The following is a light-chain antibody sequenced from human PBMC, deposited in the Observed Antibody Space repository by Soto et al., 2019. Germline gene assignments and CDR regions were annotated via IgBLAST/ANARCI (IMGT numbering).Light chain of an antibody. J-gene: IGKJ2*01. V-gene: IGKV1-39*01. Sequence: DIQMTQSPSSLSASVGDRVTITCRASQSISNYLNWYQHKPGKAPNLLIYAASTLQSGVPSRFSGSRSGTEFTLTITHLQPEDFASYHCQQSYSSPPTFGQGTKLEIK. CDR3: QQSYSSPPT. CDR2: AAS. CDR1: QSISNY.